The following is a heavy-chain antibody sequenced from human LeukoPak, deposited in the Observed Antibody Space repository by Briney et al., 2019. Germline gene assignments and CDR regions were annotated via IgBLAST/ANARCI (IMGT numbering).Heavy chain of an antibody. V-gene: IGHV1-69*05. CDR1: GGTFSSYA. Sequence: SVKVSCKASGGTFSSYAISWVRQAPGQGLEWMGGIIPIFGTANYAQKFWGRVTITTDESTSTAYMELSSLRSEDTAVYYCARETTPGYYYMDVWGKGTTVTVSS. CDR3: ARETTPGYYYMDV. D-gene: IGHD4-11*01. CDR2: IIPIFGTA. J-gene: IGHJ6*03.